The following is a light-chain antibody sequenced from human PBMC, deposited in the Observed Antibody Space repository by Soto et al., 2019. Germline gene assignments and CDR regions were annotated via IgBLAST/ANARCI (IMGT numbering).Light chain of an antibody. Sequence: QSVLTQPPSVSGAPGQRVTISCAGSSSNIGAGYDVHWYQQLPGTAPKLLIYDNNNRPSGVPDRFSGSKSGTSASLAITGLQAEHEADYYCQSYDSSLSVWVFGGGTKLTVL. CDR2: DNN. CDR1: SSNIGAGYD. CDR3: QSYDSSLSVWV. J-gene: IGLJ3*02. V-gene: IGLV1-40*01.